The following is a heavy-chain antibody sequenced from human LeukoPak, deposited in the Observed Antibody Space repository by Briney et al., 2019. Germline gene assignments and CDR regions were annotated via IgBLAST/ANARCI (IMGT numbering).Heavy chain of an antibody. V-gene: IGHV1-18*01. CDR2: ISAYNGDT. Sequence: RASVKVSCKASGYTFNNNGISWVRQAPGQGLEWMGWISAYNGDTNYAQKLQGRVTMTTDTSTSTAYMELRSLRSDDTAVYYCAKSPFGYSSGWYYFDYWGQGTLVTVSS. D-gene: IGHD6-19*01. CDR3: AKSPFGYSSGWYYFDY. J-gene: IGHJ4*02. CDR1: GYTFNNNG.